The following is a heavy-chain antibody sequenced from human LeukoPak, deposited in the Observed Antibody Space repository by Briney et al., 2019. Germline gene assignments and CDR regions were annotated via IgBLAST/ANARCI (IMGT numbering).Heavy chain of an antibody. Sequence: PGGSLRLSCAAAGLTFSIYWMSWVRQAPGKGRGWVANIKEDGREIHDLDSVKGRFTMSRDNAKNSRYLQMNSLRADDTAVYYCARWRGSWSFDSWGQGTLVTVSS. CDR2: IKEDGREI. CDR3: ARWRGSWSFDS. D-gene: IGHD2-15*01. CDR1: GLTFSIYW. J-gene: IGHJ4*02. V-gene: IGHV3-7*01.